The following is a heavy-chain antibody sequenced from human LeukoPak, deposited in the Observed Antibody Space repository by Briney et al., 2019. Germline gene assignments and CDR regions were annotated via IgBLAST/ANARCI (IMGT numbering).Heavy chain of an antibody. CDR2: ISGSGGST. Sequence: QSGGSLRLSCAASGFTFSSNAMSWVRQAPGKGLEWVSAISGSGGSTYYADSVKGRFTISRDNSKNTLYLQMNSLRAEDTAVYYCAKIEIPGTPNYYGMDVWGQGTTVTVSS. J-gene: IGHJ6*02. CDR3: AKIEIPGTPNYYGMDV. V-gene: IGHV3-23*01. CDR1: GFTFSSNA. D-gene: IGHD1-14*01.